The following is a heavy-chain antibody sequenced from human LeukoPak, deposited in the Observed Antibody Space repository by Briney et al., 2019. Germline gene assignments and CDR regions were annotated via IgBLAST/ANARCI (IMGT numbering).Heavy chain of an antibody. V-gene: IGHV4-61*02. D-gene: IGHD2/OR15-2a*01. CDR3: ARASTAQYTWFEP. J-gene: IGHJ5*02. CDR2: IHTSGST. CDR1: GGSISSGSYH. Sequence: SETLSLTCTASGGSISSGSYHWSWIRQPAGKGLEWIGRIHTSGSTNYNPSLKSRVTISVDTSKNQFSLKLSSVTAGDTAVYYCARASTAQYTWFEPWGQGTLVTVSP.